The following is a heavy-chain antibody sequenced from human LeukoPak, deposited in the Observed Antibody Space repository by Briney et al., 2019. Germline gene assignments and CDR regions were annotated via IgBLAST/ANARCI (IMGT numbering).Heavy chain of an antibody. CDR1: GDSVSSNSAA. D-gene: IGHD5-12*01. J-gene: IGHJ4*02. CDR2: TYYRSKWYN. Sequence: SQTLSLTCAISGDSVSSNSAAWNWSRQSPSRGLEWLGMTYYRSKWYNDYAVSVESRITINPDTSKNQFSLQLNSVTPEDTAVYYCAREPGGAGYSGYDPFDYWGQGTLVTVSS. CDR3: AREPGGAGYSGYDPFDY. V-gene: IGHV6-1*01.